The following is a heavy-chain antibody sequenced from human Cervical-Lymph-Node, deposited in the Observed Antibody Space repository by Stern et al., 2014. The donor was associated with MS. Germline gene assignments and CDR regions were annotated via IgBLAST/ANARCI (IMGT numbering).Heavy chain of an antibody. CDR2: ISYDGSSR. Sequence: DQLVESGGGVVPPGRSLRLSCAASGFTFSNSGMHWVRQAPGRGLEWVALISYDGSSRIYADSVKGRFTISRDTSKNTLYLQMNSLRADDTAVYYRAKAPVVYSAPLDYWGQGTLVTVSS. J-gene: IGHJ4*02. CDR1: GFTFSNSG. CDR3: AKAPVVYSAPLDY. D-gene: IGHD4-23*01. V-gene: IGHV3-30*18.